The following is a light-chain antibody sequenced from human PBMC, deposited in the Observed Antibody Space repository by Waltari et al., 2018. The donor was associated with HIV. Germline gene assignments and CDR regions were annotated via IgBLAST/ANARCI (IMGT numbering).Light chain of an antibody. J-gene: IGLJ3*02. CDR2: ENN. Sequence: QSVLTQQPSVSAAPGQKVTISCSGSPSTLGNTFVSWYQHLPGTAPKLLIYENNRRPSRIPDRFSASKTGTSATLGITGLQTGDEAIYYCATWDNSLRAMFGGGTKLTVL. CDR3: ATWDNSLRAM. V-gene: IGLV1-51*01. CDR1: PSTLGNTF.